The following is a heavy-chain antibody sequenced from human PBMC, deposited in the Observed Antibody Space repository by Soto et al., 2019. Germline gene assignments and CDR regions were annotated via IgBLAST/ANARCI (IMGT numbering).Heavy chain of an antibody. D-gene: IGHD5-12*01. CDR3: ARLICVQLRCPTDSCDY. CDR2: IFWDDDK. J-gene: IGHJ4*02. V-gene: IGHV2-5*02. CDR1: GFSRSTTGVG. Sequence: QITLKESGPSLVKPTQTLTLTCTFSGFSRSTTGVGVGWIRQHQGKALEGLELIFWDDDKRYSSSLKNRITITKATSKNQVVLTMTNMDPVDTATYYVARLICVQLRCPTDSCDYWGQGTLVTVSS.